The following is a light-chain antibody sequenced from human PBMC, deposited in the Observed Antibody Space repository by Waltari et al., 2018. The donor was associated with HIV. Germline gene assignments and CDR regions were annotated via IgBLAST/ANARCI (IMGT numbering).Light chain of an antibody. CDR1: GSDIGTYEY. J-gene: IGLJ2*01. Sequence: GSPGQSITISCAGTGSDIGTYEYISWYQQHPDRAPKLLIYRFRDRPSGISSRFSGSKIGTTASMTISGLQDDDEADYFCARYTNNGGIFGGGTRVTVL. V-gene: IGLV2-14*01. CDR2: RFR. CDR3: ARYTNNGGI.